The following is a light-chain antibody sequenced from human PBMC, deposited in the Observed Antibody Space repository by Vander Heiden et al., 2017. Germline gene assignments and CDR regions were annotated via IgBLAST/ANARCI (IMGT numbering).Light chain of an antibody. Sequence: QSVPTQPPSGSGAPRQRGTITYTGSSSNSRARFELQLYQKLPRKTPKLLMFGNSTRPSGVPDRFSGSRSGTSASLAITWLQAEDEGDYYCQSYDSSLSAYVFGTGTKVTVL. CDR2: GNS. J-gene: IGLJ1*01. CDR1: SSNSRARFE. CDR3: QSYDSSLSAYV. V-gene: IGLV1-40*01.